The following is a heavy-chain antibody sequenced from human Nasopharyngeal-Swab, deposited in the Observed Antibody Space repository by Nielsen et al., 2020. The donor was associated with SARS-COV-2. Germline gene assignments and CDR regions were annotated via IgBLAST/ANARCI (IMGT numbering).Heavy chain of an antibody. CDR3: ARYSSSWFYYYGMDV. D-gene: IGHD6-13*01. CDR2: IIPIFGTA. Sequence: SSVQVSCKASGCTFSSYAISWVRQAPGQGLEWMGGIIPIFGTANYAQKFQGRVTITADESTSTAYMELSSLRSEDTAVYYCARYSSSWFYYYGMDVWGQGTTVTVSS. J-gene: IGHJ6*02. CDR1: GCTFSSYA. V-gene: IGHV1-69*13.